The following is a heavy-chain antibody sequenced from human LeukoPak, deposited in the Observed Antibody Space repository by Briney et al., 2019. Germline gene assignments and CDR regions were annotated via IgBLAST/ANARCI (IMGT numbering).Heavy chain of an antibody. Sequence: PGRSLRLSCAASGFTFSSYEMNWVRQAPGKGLEWISYISNSGSTIYYADSVKGRFTISRDNAKNSLYLQMNSLRAEDTAVYYCASGAQSDYWGQGTLVTVSS. J-gene: IGHJ4*02. CDR1: GFTFSSYE. D-gene: IGHD1-26*01. V-gene: IGHV3-48*03. CDR2: ISNSGSTI. CDR3: ASGAQSDY.